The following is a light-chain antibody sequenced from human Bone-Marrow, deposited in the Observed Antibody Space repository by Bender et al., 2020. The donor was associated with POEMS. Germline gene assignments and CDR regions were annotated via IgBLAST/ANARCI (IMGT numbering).Light chain of an antibody. CDR1: SSDVGSYNL. CDR3: CSYATTTTWA. CDR2: EVS. Sequence: QSALTQPPSVSGSPGQSITISCTGTSSDVGSYNLVSWYQQHPGKAPKLMIYEVSKRPSGVSNRFSGSKSGNTASLTISGLQPEDGADYHCCSYATTTTWAFGGGTK. J-gene: IGLJ3*02. V-gene: IGLV2-23*02.